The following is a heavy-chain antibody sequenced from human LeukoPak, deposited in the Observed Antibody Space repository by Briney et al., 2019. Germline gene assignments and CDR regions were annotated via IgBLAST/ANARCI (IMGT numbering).Heavy chain of an antibody. CDR2: ITSTSKYI. CDR3: ERALSPCYTRGWYAGQFDS. V-gene: IGHV3-21*01. J-gene: IGHJ4*02. Sequence: SGGSLRLSCAASGFSFNEYSMHWVRQAPGKGLEWVSCITSTSKYIYYADALKGRFTISRDNANNSLYLQMNSLRVEDTAVYYCERALSPCYTRGWYAGQFDSWGQGTLVTVSS. D-gene: IGHD6-19*01. CDR1: GFSFNEYS.